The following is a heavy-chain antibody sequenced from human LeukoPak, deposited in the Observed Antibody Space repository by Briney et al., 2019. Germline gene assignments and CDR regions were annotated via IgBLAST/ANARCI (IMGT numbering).Heavy chain of an antibody. CDR1: GYTFTSYA. CDR3: ARDLLAWFGELYGLIPRRGEDGMDV. V-gene: IGHV1-3*01. J-gene: IGHJ6*02. D-gene: IGHD3-10*01. Sequence: AASVKVSCKASGYTFTSYAMHWVRQAPGQRLEWMGWINAGNGNTKYSQKFQGRVTITRDTSASTAYMELSSLRSEDTAVYYCARDLLAWFGELYGLIPRRGEDGMDVWGQGTTVTVSS. CDR2: INAGNGNT.